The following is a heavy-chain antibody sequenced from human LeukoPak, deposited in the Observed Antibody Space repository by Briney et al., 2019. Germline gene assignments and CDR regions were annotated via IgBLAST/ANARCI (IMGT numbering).Heavy chain of an antibody. J-gene: IGHJ4*02. CDR2: VGISSGNT. CDR1: GFTFSDYS. CDR3: ARGIRGRQFVDY. Sequence: PGGSLRLSCAASGFTFSDYSMNWVRQAPGKGLEWISYVGISSGNTKYADSVKGRFTISRDNAKNSLYLQMNSLRAEDTAVYYCARGIRGRQFVDYWGQGTLVTVSS. D-gene: IGHD1-26*01. V-gene: IGHV3-48*04.